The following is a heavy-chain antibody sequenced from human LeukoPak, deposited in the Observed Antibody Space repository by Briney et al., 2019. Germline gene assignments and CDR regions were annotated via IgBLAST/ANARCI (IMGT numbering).Heavy chain of an antibody. Sequence: PSETLSLTCAVYGGSFSGYYWSWIRQPPGKGLEWIGEINHSGSTNYNPSLKSRVTISVDTSKNQFSLKLSSVTAADTAVYYCARVPAGIRFLEWLPDVWGQGTTVTVSS. CDR1: GGSFSGYY. CDR2: INHSGST. CDR3: ARVPAGIRFLEWLPDV. V-gene: IGHV4-34*01. J-gene: IGHJ6*02. D-gene: IGHD3-3*01.